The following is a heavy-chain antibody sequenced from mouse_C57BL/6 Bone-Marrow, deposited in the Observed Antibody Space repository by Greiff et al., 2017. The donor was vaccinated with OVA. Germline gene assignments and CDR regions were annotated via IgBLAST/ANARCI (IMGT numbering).Heavy chain of an antibody. CDR2: INPNNGGT. CDR1: GYTFTDYY. V-gene: IGHV1-26*01. CDR3: ASPLYAMDY. Sequence: EVQLKQSGPELVKPGASVKISCKASGYTFTDYYMNWVKQSHGKSLEWIGDINPNNGGTSYNQKFKGKATLTVDKSSSTAYMELRSLTSEDSAVYYCASPLYAMDYWGQGTSVTVSS. J-gene: IGHJ4*01.